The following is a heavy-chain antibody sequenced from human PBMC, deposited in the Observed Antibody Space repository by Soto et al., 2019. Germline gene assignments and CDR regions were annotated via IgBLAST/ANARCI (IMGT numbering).Heavy chain of an antibody. J-gene: IGHJ6*03. V-gene: IGHV3-23*01. CDR1: GFTFSSYA. D-gene: IGHD1-1*01. Sequence: EVQLLESGGGLVQPGGSLRLSCAASGFTFSSYAMSWVRQAPGKGLEWVSAISGRGGSTYYADSVKGRFTISRNNSKNTLYLQMNSLSAEDTAVYYCAKAKVQGRYYYYYMDDWGKGTTVTVCS. CDR3: AKAKVQGRYYYYYMDD. CDR2: ISGRGGST.